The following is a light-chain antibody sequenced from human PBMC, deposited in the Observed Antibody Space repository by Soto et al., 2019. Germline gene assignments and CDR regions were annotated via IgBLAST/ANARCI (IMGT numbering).Light chain of an antibody. CDR1: QSISSY. CDR3: QQSYST. Sequence: DIQMTQYPYSLSTSVGDRVTITCRSSQSISSYLNWYQQKPGKAPKLLIYAASSLQSGVPSRFSGSGSGTDFTLTISSLQPEDFATYYCQQSYSTFGQGTKVDI. CDR2: AAS. V-gene: IGKV1-39*01. J-gene: IGKJ1*01.